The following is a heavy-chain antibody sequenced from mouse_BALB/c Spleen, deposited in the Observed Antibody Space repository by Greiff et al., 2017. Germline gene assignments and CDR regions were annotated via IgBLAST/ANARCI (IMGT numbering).Heavy chain of an antibody. CDR1: GYTFTSYY. CDR3: TRSSTAPLYYFDY. V-gene: IGHV1S81*02. J-gene: IGHJ2*01. CDR2: INPSNGGT. D-gene: IGHD1-2*01. Sequence: QVQLQQSGAELVKPGASVKLSCKASGYTFTSYYMYWVKQRPGQGLEWIGEINPSNGGTNFNEKFKSKATLTVDKSSSTAYMQLSSLTSEDSAVYYCTRSSTAPLYYFDYWGQGTTLTVSS.